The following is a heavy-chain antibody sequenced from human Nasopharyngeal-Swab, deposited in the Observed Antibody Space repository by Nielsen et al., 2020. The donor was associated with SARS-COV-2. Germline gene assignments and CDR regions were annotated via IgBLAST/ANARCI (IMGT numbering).Heavy chain of an antibody. Sequence: WVRQAPGQGLEWMGWMNPNSGNTGYAQKFQGRVTITRNTPISTAYMELSSLRSEDTAVYYCALPSAAYYYYGMDVWGQGTTVTVSS. CDR3: ALPSAAYYYYGMDV. D-gene: IGHD2-2*01. J-gene: IGHJ6*02. V-gene: IGHV1-8*03. CDR2: MNPNSGNT.